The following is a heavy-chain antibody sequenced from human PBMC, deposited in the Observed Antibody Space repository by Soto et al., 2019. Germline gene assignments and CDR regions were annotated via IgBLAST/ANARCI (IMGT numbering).Heavy chain of an antibody. CDR1: GFTFSSYW. CDR3: ARDPNIVVVPAAIYYYYGMDV. J-gene: IGHJ6*02. V-gene: IGHV3-7*04. CDR2: IKQDGSEK. Sequence: EVQLVESGGGLVQPGGSLRLACAASGFTFSSYWMSWVRQAPGKGLEWVANIKQDGSEKYYVDFVKGRFTISRDNAKNSLSLQMTSLRAEDTAVYYCARDPNIVVVPAAIYYYYGMDVWGQGTTVTVSS. D-gene: IGHD2-2*01.